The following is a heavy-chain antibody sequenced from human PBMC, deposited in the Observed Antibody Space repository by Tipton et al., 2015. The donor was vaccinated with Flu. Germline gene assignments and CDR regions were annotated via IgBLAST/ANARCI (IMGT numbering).Heavy chain of an antibody. V-gene: IGHV3-7*01. D-gene: IGHD6-13*01. CDR3: ARSSYSSSWFFAY. J-gene: IGHJ4*02. Sequence: GSLRLSCAASGFSFSSYWMNWVRQAPGKGLEWVAKIKQDGSEKYYVDSVKGRFTISRDNAKNSLYLQMNSLRAEDTAVYFCARSSYSSSWFFAYWGQGTLVTVSS. CDR2: IKQDGSEK. CDR1: GFSFSSYW.